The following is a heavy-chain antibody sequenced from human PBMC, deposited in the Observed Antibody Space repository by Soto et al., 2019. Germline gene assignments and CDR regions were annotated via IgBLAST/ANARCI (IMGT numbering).Heavy chain of an antibody. CDR1: GDSISSNSHY. CDR2: IYYDGNT. CDR3: ARLEDYDILTGYYTIDY. V-gene: IGHV4-39*01. D-gene: IGHD3-9*01. J-gene: IGHJ4*02. Sequence: LQTMSVKCTVSGDSISSNSHYWGWISQPPGKGLESIANIYYDGNTYYNPSLKSRVTISVDTSKNQFSLKLSSVTTADTAVYYCARLEDYDILTGYYTIDYWGQGTLVTVSS.